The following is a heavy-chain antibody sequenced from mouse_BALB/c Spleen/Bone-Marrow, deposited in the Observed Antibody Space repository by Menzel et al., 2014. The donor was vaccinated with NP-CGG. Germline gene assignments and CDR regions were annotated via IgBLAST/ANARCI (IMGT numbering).Heavy chain of an antibody. D-gene: IGHD2-14*01. CDR1: GFTFCSFG. V-gene: IGHV5-17*02. J-gene: IGHJ3*01. CDR3: ARSRYDVGWFAY. CDR2: IISGSNTI. Sequence: EVMLVESGGGLVQPGGSRKLSCAASGFTFCSFGMHWVRQAPEKGLEWVASIISGSNTIYYADTVKGRFTISRDNPKNTLFLQMTSLRSEDTAMYYCARSRYDVGWFAYWGQGTLVTVSA.